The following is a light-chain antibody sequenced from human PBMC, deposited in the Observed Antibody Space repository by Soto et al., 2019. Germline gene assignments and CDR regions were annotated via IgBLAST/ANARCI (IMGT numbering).Light chain of an antibody. CDR1: SSNIGAGYD. Sequence: QSVLTQPPSVSGAPGQRVTISCTGSSSNIGAGYDVHWYQQLPGTAPKLLIYGNSNRPSGVPDRFSGSKSGTSASLAITGLQAEDEADYYCQSYDSSLSGYWVFGGGTKLTFL. CDR2: GNS. CDR3: QSYDSSLSGYWV. J-gene: IGLJ3*02. V-gene: IGLV1-40*01.